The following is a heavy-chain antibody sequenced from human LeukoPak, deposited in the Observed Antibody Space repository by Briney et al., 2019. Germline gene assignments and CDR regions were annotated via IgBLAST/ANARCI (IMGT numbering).Heavy chain of an antibody. J-gene: IGHJ6*03. D-gene: IGHD4-17*01. CDR2: IYTSGST. V-gene: IGHV4-61*02. CDR3: ARGESGMNDYGDYSYMDV. CDR1: GGSISSGSYY. Sequence: SETLSLTCTVSGGSISSGSYYWSWIRQPAGKGLEWIGRIYTSGSTNYNPSLKSRVTISVDTSKNQFSLKLSSVTAADTAVYYCARGESGMNDYGDYSYMDVWGKGTTVTVSS.